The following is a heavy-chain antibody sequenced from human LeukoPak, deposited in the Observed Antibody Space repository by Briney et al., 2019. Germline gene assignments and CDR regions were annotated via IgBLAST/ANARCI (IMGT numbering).Heavy chain of an antibody. J-gene: IGHJ4*02. CDR2: INPNTGGT. V-gene: IGHV1-2*02. CDR1: GYTFTGYY. Sequence: ASVNVSCKASGYTFTGYYIHWVRQAPGHGVEWMGFINPNTGGTSYEQKFQARVTMTRDTSISTAYMELSGLRSDDTAVYYCARRYDFWSGYPTAFDYWGQGTLVTVSS. D-gene: IGHD3-3*01. CDR3: ARRYDFWSGYPTAFDY.